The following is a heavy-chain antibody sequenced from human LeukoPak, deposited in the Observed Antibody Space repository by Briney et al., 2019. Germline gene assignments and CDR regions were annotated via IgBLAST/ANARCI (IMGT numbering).Heavy chain of an antibody. Sequence: GGPLRLSCAASGFTFSDFEMNWVRQAPGKARVWGSDIRRRGSTIYYAPHVKGRFTITRDNATNSLYLQMNSLRVEDTAVYYCATYRTRTTKGGGFDYWGQGTLVSVSS. J-gene: IGHJ4*02. D-gene: IGHD2-15*01. CDR3: ATYRTRTTKGGGFDY. CDR1: GFTFSDFE. V-gene: IGHV3-48*03. CDR2: IRRRGSTI.